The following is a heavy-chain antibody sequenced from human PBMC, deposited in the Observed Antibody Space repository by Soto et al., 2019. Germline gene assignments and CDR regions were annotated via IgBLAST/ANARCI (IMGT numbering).Heavy chain of an antibody. CDR3: ASHYDILTGEGYDAFDI. J-gene: IGHJ3*02. Sequence: QVQLVQSGAEVKKPGSSVKVSCKASGGTFSSYAISWVRQVPGQGLEWMGGIIPIFGTANYAQKFQGRVTITADESTSTAYMELSSLRSEDTAVYYCASHYDILTGEGYDAFDIWGQGTMVTVSS. CDR2: IIPIFGTA. CDR1: GGTFSSYA. V-gene: IGHV1-69*01. D-gene: IGHD3-9*01.